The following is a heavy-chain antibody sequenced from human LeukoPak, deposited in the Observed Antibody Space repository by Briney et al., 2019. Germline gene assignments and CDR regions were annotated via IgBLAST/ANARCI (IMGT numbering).Heavy chain of an antibody. V-gene: IGHV4-34*01. CDR2: INHSGST. J-gene: IGHJ4*02. D-gene: IGHD1-26*01. CDR3: ARGRGSYYRDYFDY. Sequence: PETLSLTCAVYGGSFSGYYWSWIRQPPGKGLEWIGEINHSGSTNYNPSLKSRVTISVDTSKNQFSLKLSSVTAADTAVYYCARGRGSYYRDYFDYWGQGTLVTVSS. CDR1: GGSFSGYY.